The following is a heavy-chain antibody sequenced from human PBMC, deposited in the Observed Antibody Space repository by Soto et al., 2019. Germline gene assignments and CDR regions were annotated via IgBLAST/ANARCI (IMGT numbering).Heavy chain of an antibody. V-gene: IGHV3-33*01. CDR1: GFSFSSYG. CDR3: AREYTSSWPFDY. D-gene: IGHD6-13*01. CDR2: IWYDGDNK. Sequence: PGGSLRLSCAASGFSFSSYGMHWVRQAPGKGLEWVAVIWYDGDNKYYADSVKGRFTISRDNSKNTLYLQMNSLRAEDTAVYYCAREYTSSWPFDYWGQGTLVTVSS. J-gene: IGHJ4*02.